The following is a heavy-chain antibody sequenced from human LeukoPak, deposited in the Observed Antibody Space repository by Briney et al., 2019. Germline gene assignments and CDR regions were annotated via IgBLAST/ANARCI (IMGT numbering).Heavy chain of an antibody. CDR1: GGSISSSSFY. D-gene: IGHD5-24*01. CDR2: VYYNGRT. V-gene: IGHV4-39*07. CDR3: ASGRDGYNFLNRGEYYYFDY. Sequence: PSETLSLTCNVTGGSISSSSFYWGWIRQTPGKGLEWIGSVYYNGRTYDNPSLKSRVTISVDTSKNQFSLKLSSVTAADTAVYYCASGRDGYNFLNRGEYYYFDYWGQGTLVTVSS. J-gene: IGHJ4*02.